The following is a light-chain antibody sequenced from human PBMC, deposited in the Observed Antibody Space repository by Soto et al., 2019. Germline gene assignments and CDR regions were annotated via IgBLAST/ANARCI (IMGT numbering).Light chain of an antibody. CDR3: AAWDDSLNGYV. Sequence: QSVLTQTPSVSGAPGQRVTISCTGSSSNIGAGYDVHWYQQLPGTTPKLLIYANTNRPSGVPDRFSGSKSGTSASLAITGLQAEDEADYYCAAWDDSLNGYVFGTGTKVTVL. CDR2: ANT. J-gene: IGLJ1*01. CDR1: SSNIGAGYD. V-gene: IGLV1-40*01.